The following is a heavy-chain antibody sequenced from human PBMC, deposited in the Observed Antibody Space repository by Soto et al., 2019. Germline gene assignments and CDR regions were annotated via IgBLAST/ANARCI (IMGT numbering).Heavy chain of an antibody. CDR1: GGSISSDRYY. V-gene: IGHV4-30-4*01. CDR3: ARGPPVTTDY. CDR2: IYNNGNT. D-gene: IGHD4-17*01. Sequence: QVQLQESGPGLVQPSQTLSLTCTVSGGSISSDRYYWTWFRQPPGKGLEWIGNIYNNGNTYYNPSLKRPNALSVDTSKNQFSQKLSSVTVADTAVYYCARGPPVTTDYWGQGTLVTASS. J-gene: IGHJ4*02.